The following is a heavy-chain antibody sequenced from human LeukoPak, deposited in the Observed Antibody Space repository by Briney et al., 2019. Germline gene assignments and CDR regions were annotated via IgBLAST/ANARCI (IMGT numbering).Heavy chain of an antibody. D-gene: IGHD1-14*01. CDR2: INPNNGGT. J-gene: IGHJ4*02. CDR3: ARDLVGGTWASGY. CDR1: GYTFTSYA. Sequence: ASVKVSCKASGYTFTSYAMHWVRQAPGQGLEWMGWINPNNGGTNYAQTFQDRVTMTRDTSISTAYMELSRLRSDDTAVYYCARDLVGGTWASGYWGQGTLVTVSS. V-gene: IGHV1-2*02.